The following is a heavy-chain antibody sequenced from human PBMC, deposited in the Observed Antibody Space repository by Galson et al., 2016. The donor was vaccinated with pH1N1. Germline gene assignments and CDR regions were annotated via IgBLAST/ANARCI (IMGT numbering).Heavy chain of an antibody. CDR3: ARLFYGEYFQH. V-gene: IGHV4-39*01. J-gene: IGHJ1*01. CDR2: VYYTGNT. D-gene: IGHD4-17*01. CDR1: RGSISSSDYY. Sequence: LSLTCFVSRGSISSSDYYWGWIRQPPGKGLEWIGSVYYTGNTYYNPSLKSRVAISVDTSKNQFSLKLSSVTAADTAIYYCARLFYGEYFQHWGQGTLVTVPS.